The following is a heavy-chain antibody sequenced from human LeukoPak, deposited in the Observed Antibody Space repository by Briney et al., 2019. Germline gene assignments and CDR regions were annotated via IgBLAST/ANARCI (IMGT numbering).Heavy chain of an antibody. Sequence: SETLSLTCTVSGGSISSYYCSWIRLPAGKGLEWLARIYTSGSTNYNPSIKSRVTMSVDTSKNQFSLKLSSVTAADTAVYYCARDRGSDSGSYYFDYWGQGTLVTVSS. CDR2: IYTSGST. J-gene: IGHJ4*02. CDR1: GGSISSYY. D-gene: IGHD1-26*01. CDR3: ARDRGSDSGSYYFDY. V-gene: IGHV4-4*07.